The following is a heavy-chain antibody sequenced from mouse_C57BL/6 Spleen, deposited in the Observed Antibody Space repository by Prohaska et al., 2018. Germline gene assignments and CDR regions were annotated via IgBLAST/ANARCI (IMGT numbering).Heavy chain of an antibody. CDR3: PDPPWFAY. J-gene: IGHJ3*01. CDR1: GFTFSNYW. V-gene: IGHV6-3*01. Sequence: EVKLEESGGGLVQPGGSMKLSCVASGFTFSNYWMNWVRQSPGKGLEWVSQIRLKSDNYPTHYAESVKGRFTISRDDSKSSVYLQMNNLRAEDTGIYYCPDPPWFAYWGQGTLVTVSA. CDR2: IRLKSDNYPT.